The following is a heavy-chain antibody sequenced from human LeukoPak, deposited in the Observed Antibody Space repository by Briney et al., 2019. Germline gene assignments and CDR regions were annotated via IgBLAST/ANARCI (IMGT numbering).Heavy chain of an antibody. CDR3: TRSVRNGHIDY. CDR1: GYTFTSYD. Sequence: ASVTVSCKASGYTFTSYDINWVRQAPGQGREGMGWMNPNNGDTIYAQKFQGRVTITRSTSISTAYMALSSLRFEDTAVYYCTRSVRNGHIDYWGQGTLVTVSS. D-gene: IGHD2-21*01. J-gene: IGHJ4*02. CDR2: MNPNNGDT. V-gene: IGHV1-8*01.